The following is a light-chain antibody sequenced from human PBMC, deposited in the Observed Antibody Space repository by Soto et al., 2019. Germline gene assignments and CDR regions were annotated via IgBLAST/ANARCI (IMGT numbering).Light chain of an antibody. Sequence: DIQMTQSPTSLSASVGDRVTITCRASQGIRNFVAWYQQKPGKAPKLLIYAASTLQSGVPSRFSGSGSGTEFTLIINSLQPENVATYSCQKYSSVPVFGPGTKVEIK. V-gene: IGKV1-27*01. J-gene: IGKJ3*01. CDR1: QGIRNF. CDR3: QKYSSVPV. CDR2: AAS.